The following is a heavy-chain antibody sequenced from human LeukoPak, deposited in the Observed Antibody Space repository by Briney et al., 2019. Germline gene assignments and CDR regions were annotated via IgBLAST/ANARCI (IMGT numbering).Heavy chain of an antibody. D-gene: IGHD3-10*01. J-gene: IGHJ3*02. CDR3: ASGLISGFAFDI. Sequence: SETLSLTCTVSGGSISSGGYYWSWIRQPPGKGLEWIGYIYHSGSTYYNPSLKSRVTISVDRSKNQFSLKLSSVTAADTAVYYCASGLISGFAFDIWGQGTMVTVSS. CDR1: GGSISSGGYY. CDR2: IYHSGST. V-gene: IGHV4-30-2*01.